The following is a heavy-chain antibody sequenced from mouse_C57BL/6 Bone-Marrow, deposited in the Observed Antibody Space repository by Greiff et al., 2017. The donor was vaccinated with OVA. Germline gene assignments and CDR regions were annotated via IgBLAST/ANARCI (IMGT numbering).Heavy chain of an antibody. D-gene: IGHD1-1*01. CDR3: ARGITTVVATNFDV. V-gene: IGHV1-69*01. Sequence: QVQLQQPGAELVMPGASVKLSCKASGYTFTSYWMHWVKQRPGQGLEWIGEIDPSDSYTNYNQKFKGKSTLTVDKSSSTAYMQLSSLTSDDSAVYYCARGITTVVATNFDVWGTGTTVTVSS. CDR1: GYTFTSYW. J-gene: IGHJ1*03. CDR2: IDPSDSYT.